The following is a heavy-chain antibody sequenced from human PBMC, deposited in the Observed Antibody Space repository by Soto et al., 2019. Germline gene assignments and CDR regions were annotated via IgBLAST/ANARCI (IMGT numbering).Heavy chain of an antibody. CDR2: ISGSGDKT. CDR3: PKDQRVWDTAMSFDP. J-gene: IGHJ5*02. CDR1: GFTFSNYA. V-gene: IGHV3-23*01. Sequence: EVQLLESGGDLVQPGGSLRLSCVASGFTFSNYAMSWVRQAPGKGLEWVSAISGSGDKTYYADSVKGRFTISRDNSKNTLYMQMNSLGAEVTAVYYCPKDQRVWDTAMSFDPWGQGTLVTVSS. D-gene: IGHD5-18*01.